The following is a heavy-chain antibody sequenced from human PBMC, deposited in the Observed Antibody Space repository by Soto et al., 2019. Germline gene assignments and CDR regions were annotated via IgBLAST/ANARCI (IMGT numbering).Heavy chain of an antibody. D-gene: IGHD3-22*01. CDR1: VFTFIDYY. V-gene: IGHV3-11*06. Sequence: PGWSLRLSCASSVFTFIDYYMSWIRQAPGKGLEWVSYISTRSSYTNYADSVKGRFTISRDNAKNSLYLQMNSLRAEDTAVYYCARDMNYDSSDYHSTYDAFDIWGQGTMVTVSS. CDR2: ISTRSSYT. CDR3: ARDMNYDSSDYHSTYDAFDI. J-gene: IGHJ3*02.